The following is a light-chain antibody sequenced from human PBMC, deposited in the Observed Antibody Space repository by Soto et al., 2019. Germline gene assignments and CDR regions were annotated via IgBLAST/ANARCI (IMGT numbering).Light chain of an antibody. CDR1: QSVSNY. J-gene: IGKJ1*01. Sequence: DIVLTQSRGTLSLSPGDRATLSCMASQSVSNYVAWYQQRPGQAPRLLIYDASNRATGIPDRFSGSGSGTDFTLTISRLEPEDFAVYYCQQYGRSPTTFGQGTKVDI. CDR3: QQYGRSPTT. CDR2: DAS. V-gene: IGKV3-20*01.